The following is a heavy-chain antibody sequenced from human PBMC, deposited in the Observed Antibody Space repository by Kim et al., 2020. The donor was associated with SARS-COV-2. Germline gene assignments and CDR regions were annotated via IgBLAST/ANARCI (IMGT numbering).Heavy chain of an antibody. J-gene: IGHJ4*02. CDR1: GYTFTGHY. D-gene: IGHD3-16*01. V-gene: IGHV1-2*02. Sequence: ASVKVSCKTSGYTFTGHYMHWFRQAPGQGLEWMGGINPYSGTTNYAQKFQGRVTVTRDTSISTGYLELSRLTSDDTALYYCARGGSQRFGYWGQGTLVTV. CDR3: ARGGSQRFGY. CDR2: INPYSGTT.